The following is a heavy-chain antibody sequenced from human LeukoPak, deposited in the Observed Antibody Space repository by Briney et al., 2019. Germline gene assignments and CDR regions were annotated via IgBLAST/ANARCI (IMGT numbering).Heavy chain of an antibody. CDR1: GFTVSSNY. J-gene: IGHJ6*02. D-gene: IGHD4-23*01. Sequence: GGSLRLSCAASGFTVSSNYMSWVRQAPGKGLEWVSIIYRVGSTFYADSVEGRFTFSRDNSKNTLYLQMNSLRVEDTAIYYCARDGGNNSWYGMDVWGQGTTVTVSS. V-gene: IGHV3-66*01. CDR3: ARDGGNNSWYGMDV. CDR2: IYRVGST.